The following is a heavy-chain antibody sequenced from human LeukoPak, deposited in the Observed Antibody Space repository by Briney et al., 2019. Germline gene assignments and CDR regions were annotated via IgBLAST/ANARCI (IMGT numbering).Heavy chain of an antibody. J-gene: IGHJ4*02. D-gene: IGHD2-2*01. Sequence: GGSLRLSCAASGFTFSSYAMNWVRQAPGKGLEGVSATCSTGVSTFYADSVKGRFTVSRDNFKNTLSLQMTSLRAEDTAVYYCAKDPGVVPAHYFDYWGQGILVTVSS. V-gene: IGHV3-23*01. CDR2: TCSTGVST. CDR1: GFTFSSYA. CDR3: AKDPGVVPAHYFDY.